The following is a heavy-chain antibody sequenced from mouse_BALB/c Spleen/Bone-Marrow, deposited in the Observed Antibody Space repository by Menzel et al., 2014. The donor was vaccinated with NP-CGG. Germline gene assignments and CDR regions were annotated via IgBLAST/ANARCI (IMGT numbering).Heavy chain of an antibody. CDR2: INPDSSTI. D-gene: IGHD2-1*01. CDR1: GFDFSRYW. V-gene: IGHV4-1*02. J-gene: IGHJ2*01. CDR3: ARQGYYGKGDY. Sequence: EVNVVESRGGLVQPGGSLKLSCAASGFDFSRYWMSWVRQAPGKGLEWIGEINPDSSTINYTPSLKDKFIISRDNAKNTLYLQMSKVRSEDTALYYCARQGYYGKGDYWGQGTTLTVSS.